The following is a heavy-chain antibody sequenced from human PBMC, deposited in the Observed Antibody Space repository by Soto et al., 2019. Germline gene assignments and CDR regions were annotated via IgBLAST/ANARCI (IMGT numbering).Heavy chain of an antibody. V-gene: IGHV3-74*01. CDR1: GFTFSTYW. CDR3: ARDLRGSPDY. Sequence: GGSLRLSCEASGFTFSTYWMNWVRQAPGKGLVWVSLINPDGSTTTYADSVKGRFTISRDNAKNTVYLQMTSLRVEDTAVYYCARDLRGSPDYWGQGTLFTVSS. J-gene: IGHJ4*02. D-gene: IGHD1-26*01. CDR2: INPDGSTT.